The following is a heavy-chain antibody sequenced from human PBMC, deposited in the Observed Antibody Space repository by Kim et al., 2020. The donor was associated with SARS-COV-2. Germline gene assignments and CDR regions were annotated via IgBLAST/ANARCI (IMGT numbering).Heavy chain of an antibody. Sequence: SFNTSLKTRVTISVHTSKNQFSLDLASVAAADTAVYYCARYDSSGLYYNLWGQGTLVTVSA. D-gene: IGHD3-22*01. J-gene: IGHJ4*02. V-gene: IGHV4-59*10. CDR3: ARYDSSGLYYNL.